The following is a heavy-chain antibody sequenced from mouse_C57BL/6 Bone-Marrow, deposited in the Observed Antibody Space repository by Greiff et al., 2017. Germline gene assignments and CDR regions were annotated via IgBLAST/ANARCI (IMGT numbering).Heavy chain of an antibody. CDR3: AKRYHGNFEGFAY. Sequence: QVQLKESGPGLVAPSQSLSITCTVSGFSLTSYGVDWVRQPPGKGLEWLGVIWGGGSTNYNSALMSRLSISKDNSKSQVFLKKNSLQTDDTAMYYCAKRYHGNFEGFAYWGQGTLVTVSA. J-gene: IGHJ3*01. D-gene: IGHD2-1*01. CDR1: GFSLTSYG. V-gene: IGHV2-9*01. CDR2: IWGGGST.